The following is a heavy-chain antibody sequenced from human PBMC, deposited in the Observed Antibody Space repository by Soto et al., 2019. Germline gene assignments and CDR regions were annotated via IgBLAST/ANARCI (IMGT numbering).Heavy chain of an antibody. J-gene: IGHJ4*02. CDR2: ISATNGNT. V-gene: IGHV1-18*01. CDR3: ARGGRAASFLDY. Sequence: QVHLVQSGAEVKKTGASVKVSCAASGYTFTSYGLNWVRQAPGQGLEWMGWISATNGNTDYAQKVQGRVTLTTDTSTRTAYMELRSLRSDDTAIYYCARGGRAASFLDYWGQGTLVTVSS. CDR1: GYTFTSYG. D-gene: IGHD6-25*01.